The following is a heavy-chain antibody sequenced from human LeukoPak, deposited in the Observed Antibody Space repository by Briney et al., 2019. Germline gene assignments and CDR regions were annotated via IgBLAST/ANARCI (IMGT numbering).Heavy chain of an antibody. V-gene: IGHV1-8*02. CDR1: GYTFTSYG. CDR2: MNPNSGNT. Sequence: ASVKVSCKASGYTFTSYGVSWVRQAPGQGLEWMGWMNPNSGNTGYAQKFQGRVTMTRNTSISTAYMELSSLRSEDTAVYYCAREAPSGSYGIYYYYMDVWGKGTTVTISS. J-gene: IGHJ6*03. CDR3: AREAPSGSYGIYYYYMDV. D-gene: IGHD1-26*01.